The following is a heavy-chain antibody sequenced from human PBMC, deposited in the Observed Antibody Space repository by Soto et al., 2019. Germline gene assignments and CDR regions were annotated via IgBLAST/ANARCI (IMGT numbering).Heavy chain of an antibody. D-gene: IGHD3-22*01. Sequence: QVQLQESGPGLVKPSQTLSLTCTVSGGSISSGGYYWSWIRQHPGKGLEWIGYIYYSGSTYYNPSLKSRVTISVDTSKNQFSLKLSSVTAADTAVYYCARIRKIYDSSGYPHRHFDYWGQGTLVTVSS. V-gene: IGHV4-31*03. CDR3: ARIRKIYDSSGYPHRHFDY. J-gene: IGHJ4*02. CDR2: IYYSGST. CDR1: GGSISSGGYY.